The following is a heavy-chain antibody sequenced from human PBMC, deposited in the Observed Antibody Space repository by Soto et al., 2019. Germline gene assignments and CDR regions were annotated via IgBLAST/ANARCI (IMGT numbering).Heavy chain of an antibody. CDR2: IYPGDSDT. Sequence: GESLKISCKCSGYSFTSYWIGLMRQMTGKGLEWMGIIYPGDSDTRYSPSFQGQVTISADKSISTAYLQWSSLKASDTAMYYCARLKYSSGWRTYYYYYGMDVWGQGTTVTVSS. D-gene: IGHD6-19*01. J-gene: IGHJ6*02. V-gene: IGHV5-51*01. CDR1: GYSFTSYW. CDR3: ARLKYSSGWRTYYYYYGMDV.